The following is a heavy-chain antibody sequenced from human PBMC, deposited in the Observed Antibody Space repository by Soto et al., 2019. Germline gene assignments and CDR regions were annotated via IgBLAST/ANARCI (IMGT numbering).Heavy chain of an antibody. CDR3: VRGGGYDPFGY. D-gene: IGHD5-12*01. CDR2: ISHLENT. CDR1: GASISYGGFS. J-gene: IGHJ4*02. V-gene: IGHV4-30-2*06. Sequence: KSSETLSLTCTVSGASISYGGFSWSWIRQSPGKGLEWIGYISHLENTYFHPSFKSRLTMSIDRSRNQFSLNLSSVTAADRAVYYCVRGGGYDPFGYWGQGVLVTVSS.